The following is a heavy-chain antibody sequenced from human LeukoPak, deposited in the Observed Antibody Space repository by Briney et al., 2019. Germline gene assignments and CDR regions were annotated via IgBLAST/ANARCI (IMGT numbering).Heavy chain of an antibody. D-gene: IGHD2-2*01. V-gene: IGHV1-69*05. CDR3: ARVSDYCSSTSCYDNYYYMDV. J-gene: IGHJ6*03. Sequence: SVKVSCKASGGTFSSYAISWVRQAPGQGLEWMGGIIPIFGTANYAQKFQGRVTITTDESTSTAYMELSSLRSEDTAVYYCARVSDYCSSTSCYDNYYYMDVWGKGTTVTVSS. CDR2: IIPIFGTA. CDR1: GGTFSSYA.